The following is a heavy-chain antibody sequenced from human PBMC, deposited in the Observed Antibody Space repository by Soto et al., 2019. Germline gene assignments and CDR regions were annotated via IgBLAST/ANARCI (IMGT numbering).Heavy chain of an antibody. J-gene: IGHJ6*03. V-gene: IGHV4-39*01. D-gene: IGHD6-13*01. CDR3: ARQSWVTHMDV. Sequence: SETLSLTCTVSGGSISSSSYYWGWIRQPPGKGLEWIGSIYYSGSTYYNPSLKSRVTISVDTSKNQFSLKLSSVTAADTAVYYCARQSWVTHMDVWGKGTTVTVSS. CDR1: GGSISSSSYY. CDR2: IYYSGST.